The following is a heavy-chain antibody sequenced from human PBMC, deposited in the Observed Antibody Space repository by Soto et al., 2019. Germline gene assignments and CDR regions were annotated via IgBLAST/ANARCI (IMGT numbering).Heavy chain of an antibody. D-gene: IGHD1-26*01. Sequence: GASVKVSCKTSGYTLTELSMHWVRQAPGKGLEWMGGFDPEDGETIYAQKFQGRVTMTEDTSTDTAYMELSSLRSEDTAVYYCATDRGAKGANTGFSLDVCGQGTTRTVSS. J-gene: IGHJ6*02. CDR1: GYTLTELS. CDR3: ATDRGAKGANTGFSLDV. V-gene: IGHV1-24*01. CDR2: FDPEDGET.